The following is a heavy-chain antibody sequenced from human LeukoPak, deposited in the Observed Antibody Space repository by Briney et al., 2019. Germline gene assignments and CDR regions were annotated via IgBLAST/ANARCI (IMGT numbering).Heavy chain of an antibody. D-gene: IGHD6-13*01. Sequence: SVKVSCKASGGTFNNFTISWVRQAPGQGLEWMGGIIPTFGTSSFAQEFQGRVTITADVSTSTAYMELSSLRSEDTAVYYCARGSAAHPSNWFDPWGQGTPVTVSS. V-gene: IGHV1-69*13. J-gene: IGHJ5*02. CDR1: GGTFNNFT. CDR2: IIPTFGTS. CDR3: ARGSAAHPSNWFDP.